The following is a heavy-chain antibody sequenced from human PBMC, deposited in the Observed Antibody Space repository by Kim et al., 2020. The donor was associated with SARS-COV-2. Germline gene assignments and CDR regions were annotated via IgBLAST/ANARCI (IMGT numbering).Heavy chain of an antibody. Sequence: ASVKVSCKASGYTFTSYGISWVRQAPGQGLEWMGWISAYNGNTNYAQKLQGRVTMTTDTSTSTAYMELRSLRSDDTAVYYCARDRRMSYYGSGSYYKGHNWFDPCGQGTLVTVSS. V-gene: IGHV1-18*04. CDR2: ISAYNGNT. D-gene: IGHD3-10*01. CDR3: ARDRRMSYYGSGSYYKGHNWFDP. J-gene: IGHJ5*02. CDR1: GYTFTSYG.